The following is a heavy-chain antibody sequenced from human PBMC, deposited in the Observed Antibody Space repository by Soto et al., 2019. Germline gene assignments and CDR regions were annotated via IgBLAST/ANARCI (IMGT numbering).Heavy chain of an antibody. CDR1: GGTFSSYT. CDR2: IIPILGIA. D-gene: IGHD3-22*01. V-gene: IGHV1-69*08. CDR3: ARDGPDYYDSSGYVAY. Sequence: QVQLVQSGAEVKKPGSSVKVSCKASGGTFSSYTISWVRQAPGQGLEWMGRIIPILGIANYAQKFQGRVTITADKSTSTAYMELSSLRSEDTAVYYGARDGPDYYDSSGYVAYWGQGTLVTVSS. J-gene: IGHJ4*02.